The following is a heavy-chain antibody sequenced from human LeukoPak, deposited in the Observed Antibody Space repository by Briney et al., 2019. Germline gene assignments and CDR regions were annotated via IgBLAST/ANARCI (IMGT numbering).Heavy chain of an antibody. D-gene: IGHD6-25*01. CDR2: INSDGRST. CDR1: GFTFSSYW. V-gene: IGHV3-74*01. J-gene: IGHJ6*03. CDR3: ARDQPLRLRQLYYYYMDV. Sequence: GGSLRLSCAASGFTFSSYWMHWVRQAPGKGLVWVSRINSDGRSTSYADSVKGRFTISRDNAKNTLYLQMNSLRAEDTAVYYCARDQPLRLRQLYYYYMDVWGKGTTVTVSS.